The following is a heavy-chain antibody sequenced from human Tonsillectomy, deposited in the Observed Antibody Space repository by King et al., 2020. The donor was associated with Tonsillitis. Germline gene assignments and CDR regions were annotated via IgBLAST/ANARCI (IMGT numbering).Heavy chain of an antibody. CDR2: SYPGDTES. Sequence: VQLVESGAEVKKPGESLKISCKGSGYRFTSYWSGWVRQMPGKGLEWMGRSYPGDTESRYRPTFQGQVTISADTSISTAYLQWSSLKASDTAMYYCARQVAGDWYFDLWGRGTLVTVSS. D-gene: IGHD6-19*01. V-gene: IGHV5-51*03. CDR3: ARQVAGDWYFDL. CDR1: GYRFTSYW. J-gene: IGHJ2*01.